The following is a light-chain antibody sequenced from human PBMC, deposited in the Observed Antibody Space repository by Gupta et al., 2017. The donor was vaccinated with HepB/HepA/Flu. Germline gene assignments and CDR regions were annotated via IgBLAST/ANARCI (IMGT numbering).Light chain of an antibody. CDR1: TGPVTSGHD. Sequence: QAVVPQEPSLTVSPGGTVTLTCGSSTGPVTSGHDPYWFQQKPGQVHKTLIYNTNKKPSGTPARFSASLLGGRAALTLSGAQPEDEADYYCLLSYSGALIFGGGTRLTVL. V-gene: IGLV7-46*01. J-gene: IGLJ2*01. CDR2: NTN. CDR3: LLSYSGALI.